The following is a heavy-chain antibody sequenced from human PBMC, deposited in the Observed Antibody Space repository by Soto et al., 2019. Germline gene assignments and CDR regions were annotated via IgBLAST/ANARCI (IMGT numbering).Heavy chain of an antibody. Sequence: QVQLVESGGGVVQPGRSLRLSCAASGFTFSSYGMHWVRQAPGKGLEWVAVIWYDGSNKYYADSVKGRFTISRGNSKNTLSLQMNSLRAEDTAVYYCARDLASSWQPFDYWGQGTLVTVSS. V-gene: IGHV3-33*01. CDR2: IWYDGSNK. CDR3: ARDLASSWQPFDY. D-gene: IGHD6-13*01. CDR1: GFTFSSYG. J-gene: IGHJ4*02.